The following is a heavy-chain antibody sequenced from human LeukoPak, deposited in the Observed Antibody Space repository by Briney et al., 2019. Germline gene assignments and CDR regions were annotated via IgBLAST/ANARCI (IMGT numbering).Heavy chain of an antibody. CDR1: GYTFTSYG. Sequence: ASVKVSCKASGYTFTSYGISWVRQAPGQGLEWMGWISAYNGNTNYAQKLQGRVTMTTDTSTSTAYMELRSLRSDDTAVYYCARDRAYSYGLAYYYHYGMDVWGQGTTVTVSS. J-gene: IGHJ6*02. D-gene: IGHD5-18*01. CDR2: ISAYNGNT. V-gene: IGHV1-18*01. CDR3: ARDRAYSYGLAYYYHYGMDV.